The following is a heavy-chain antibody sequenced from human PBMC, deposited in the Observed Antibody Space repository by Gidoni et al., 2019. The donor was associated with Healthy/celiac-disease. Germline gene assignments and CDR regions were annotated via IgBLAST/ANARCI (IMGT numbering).Heavy chain of an antibody. CDR2: IYYSGST. CDR1: GGSISSGDYY. V-gene: IGHV4-30-4*01. D-gene: IGHD3-10*01. J-gene: IGHJ4*02. Sequence: QVQLQESGPGLVKPSQTLSLTCTVSGGSISSGDYYWSWIRQPPGKGLEWIGYIYYSGSTYYNPSLKSRVTISVDTSKNQFSLKLSSVTAADTAVYYCARAIRVVGKWFGDQEYFDYWGQGTLVTVSS. CDR3: ARAIRVVGKWFGDQEYFDY.